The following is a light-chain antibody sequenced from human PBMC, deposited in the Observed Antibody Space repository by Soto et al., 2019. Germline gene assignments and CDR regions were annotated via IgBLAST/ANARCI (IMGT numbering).Light chain of an antibody. CDR2: DVS. Sequence: QSVLTQPASVSGSPGQSITIPCIGTNSDVGGYNFVSWYQQHPGKAPKLIIFDVSNRPSGVSFRFSGSKSGNTASLTISGVQADDEAEYYCSSYTSSSTRVFGGGTKLTVL. V-gene: IGLV2-14*03. CDR1: NSDVGGYNF. J-gene: IGLJ2*01. CDR3: SSYTSSSTRV.